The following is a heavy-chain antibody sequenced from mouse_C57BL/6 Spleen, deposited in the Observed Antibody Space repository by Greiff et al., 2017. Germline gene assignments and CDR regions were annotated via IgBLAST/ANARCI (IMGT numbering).Heavy chain of an antibody. CDR2: INPYNGGT. J-gene: IGHJ3*01. V-gene: IGHV1-19*01. Sequence: VQLQQSGPVLVKPGASVKMSCKASGYTFTDYYMNWVKQSHGKSLEWIGVINPYNGGTSYNQKFKGKATLTVDKSSSTAYMELNSLTSEDSAVYYCARSSGSSAWFAYWGQGTLVTVSA. CDR3: ARSSGSSAWFAY. D-gene: IGHD1-1*01. CDR1: GYTFTDYY.